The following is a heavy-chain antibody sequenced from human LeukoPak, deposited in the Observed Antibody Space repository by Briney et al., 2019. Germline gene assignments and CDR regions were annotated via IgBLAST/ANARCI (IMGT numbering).Heavy chain of an antibody. CDR3: AGGADTSGYFANLVHY. V-gene: IGHV4-39*07. Sequence: SETLSLTCTVSGGSISSSSYYWGWIRQPPGKGLEWIGSIYYSGSTYYNPSLKSRVTISVDTSKNQFSLKLSSVTAADTAVYYCAGGADTSGYFANLVHYWGQGTLVTVSS. D-gene: IGHD3-22*01. J-gene: IGHJ4*02. CDR1: GGSISSSSYY. CDR2: IYYSGST.